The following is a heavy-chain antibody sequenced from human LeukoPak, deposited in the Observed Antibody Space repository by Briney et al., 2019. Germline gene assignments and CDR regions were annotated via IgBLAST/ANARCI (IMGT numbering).Heavy chain of an antibody. Sequence: GGSLRLSCTASGFTFSNFEMNWVRQSPGKGLQWVAYINNGATSEYYADSVKGRFTISRDNAKNSLYLQMNSLGVQDTAIYYCARVICTGGSCFQNDYWGQGTLVTVSS. V-gene: IGHV3-48*03. CDR1: GFTFSNFE. J-gene: IGHJ4*02. CDR3: ARVICTGGSCFQNDY. D-gene: IGHD2-8*02. CDR2: INNGATSE.